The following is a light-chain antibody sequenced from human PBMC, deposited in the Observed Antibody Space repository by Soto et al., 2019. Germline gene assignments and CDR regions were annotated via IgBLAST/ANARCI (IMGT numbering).Light chain of an antibody. J-gene: IGLJ3*02. CDR3: SSYTSSRIRV. Sequence: LTQPASVSGSPGQSITISCTGSSSDIGAYNYVSWYQQHPGKAPKLMIYDVTNRPSGLSNRFSGSKSGSTASLTISGLQAEDEADYYCSSYTSSRIRVFGGGTKVTVL. CDR1: SSDIGAYNY. CDR2: DVT. V-gene: IGLV2-14*01.